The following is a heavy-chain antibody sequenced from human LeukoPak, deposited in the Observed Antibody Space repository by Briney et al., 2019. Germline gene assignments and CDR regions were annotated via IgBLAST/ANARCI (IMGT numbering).Heavy chain of an antibody. D-gene: IGHD3-16*02. Sequence: GASVKVSCKASGYPFIDYYLHWVRQAPGQGLEWMGCINPNTGDTNSAQNFQGRVIMTRDTSITTAYMELSRLKSDDTALYYCASKGAGHRYDASCMGSFDLWGQGTTVAVSS. V-gene: IGHV1-2*02. J-gene: IGHJ3*01. CDR3: ASKGAGHRYDASCMGSFDL. CDR1: GYPFIDYY. CDR2: INPNTGDT.